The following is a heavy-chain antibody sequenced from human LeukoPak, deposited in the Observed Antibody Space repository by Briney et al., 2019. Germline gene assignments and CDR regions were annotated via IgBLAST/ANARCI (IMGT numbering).Heavy chain of an antibody. J-gene: IGHJ6*02. CDR2: IYSGGST. Sequence: PGGSLRLSCAASGFTFSHYAMSWVRQAPGKGLEWVSVIYSGGSTYYADSVKGRFTISRDNSKNTLYLQMNSLRAEDTAVYYCATTLYGDYVHYYYGMDVWGQGTTVTVSS. D-gene: IGHD4-17*01. V-gene: IGHV3-66*01. CDR1: GFTFSHYA. CDR3: ATTLYGDYVHYYYGMDV.